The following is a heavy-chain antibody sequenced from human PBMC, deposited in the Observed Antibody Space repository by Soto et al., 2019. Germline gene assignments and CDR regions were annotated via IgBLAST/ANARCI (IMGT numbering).Heavy chain of an antibody. V-gene: IGHV5-51*01. J-gene: IGHJ6*03. D-gene: IGHD6-19*01. CDR2: IYPGDSDT. CDR1: GYSFTSYW. CDR3: ARHQMEAVAGDPFGCYYYYYMDV. Sequence: GESLKISCKGSGYSFTSYWIGWVRQMPGKGLEWMGIIYPGDSDTRYSPSFQGQVTISADKSISTAYLQWSSLEASDTAMYYCARHQMEAVAGDPFGCYYYYYMDVWGKGTTVTVSS.